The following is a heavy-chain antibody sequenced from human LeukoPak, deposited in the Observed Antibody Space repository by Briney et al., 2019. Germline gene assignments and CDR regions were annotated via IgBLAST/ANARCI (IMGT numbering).Heavy chain of an antibody. V-gene: IGHV3-48*01. CDR2: ISSGSRDR. CDR3: VRRFREGDCSSTKCYSFAY. Sequence: GGSLRLSCVTSGFTFSDYCMNWVRQAPGKGLEWISHISSGSRDRYYADSVKDRFSISRDNAKDSLYLEMNSLRAEDTAVYYCVRRFREGDCSSTKCYSFAYWVRGTLVTVSS. D-gene: IGHD2-2*01. CDR1: GFTFSDYC. J-gene: IGHJ4*02.